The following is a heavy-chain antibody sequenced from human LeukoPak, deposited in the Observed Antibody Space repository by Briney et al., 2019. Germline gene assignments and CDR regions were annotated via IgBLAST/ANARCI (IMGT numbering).Heavy chain of an antibody. CDR2: IYSGGST. V-gene: IGHV3-66*01. Sequence: GGSLRLSCAASGFTVSSSSMNWVRQAPGKGLEWVSVIYSGGSTYYADCVKGRFTISRDNSKNTLYRQMNSLRAEETAVYYCAGGGIGWLVGWGMDVWGQGTTVTVSS. CDR3: AGGGIGWLVGWGMDV. J-gene: IGHJ6*02. D-gene: IGHD6-19*01. CDR1: GFTVSSSS.